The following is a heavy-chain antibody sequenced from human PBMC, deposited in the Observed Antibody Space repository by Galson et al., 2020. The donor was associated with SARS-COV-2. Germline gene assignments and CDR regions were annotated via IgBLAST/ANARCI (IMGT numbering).Heavy chain of an antibody. CDR2: INPNSGGT. CDR1: GYTFTGYY. J-gene: IGHJ6*02. Sequence: ASVKVSCKASGYTFTGYYMHWVRQAPGQGLEWMGWINPNSGGTYYAQKFQGRVTMTRDTSISTAYMELSRLRSDDTAVYYCARDLLVVVPGGYYYYGMDVWGQGTTVTVSS. V-gene: IGHV1-2*02. CDR3: ARDLLVVVPGGYYYYGMDV. D-gene: IGHD2-2*01.